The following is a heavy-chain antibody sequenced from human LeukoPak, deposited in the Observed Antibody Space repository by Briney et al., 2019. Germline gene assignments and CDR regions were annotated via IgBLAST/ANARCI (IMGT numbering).Heavy chain of an antibody. J-gene: IGHJ3*01. V-gene: IGHV3-30*04. CDR2: ISYDGSNK. D-gene: IGHD3-22*01. Sequence: GGSLKLSCAASGFTFSSYAMHWVRQAPGKGLEWVAVISYDGSNKYYADSVKGRFTISRDNSKNTLYLQMNSLRAEDTAVYYCARDLKYYDSSGYSDTWGQGTMVTVSS. CDR1: GFTFSSYA. CDR3: ARDLKYYDSSGYSDT.